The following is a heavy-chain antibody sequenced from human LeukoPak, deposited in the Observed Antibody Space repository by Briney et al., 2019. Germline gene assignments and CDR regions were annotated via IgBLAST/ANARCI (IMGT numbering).Heavy chain of an antibody. Sequence: GGSLRLSCAASGFTFTTYGLHWVRQAPGKGLEWVAAIASNGGSEYYADSVKGRFTISRDNSKNSLYLQMNSLRDEDTAVYYCARNGLGYYDSSGSRDAFDIWGQGTMVTVSS. V-gene: IGHV3-30*03. D-gene: IGHD3-22*01. J-gene: IGHJ3*02. CDR2: IASNGGSE. CDR1: GFTFTTYG. CDR3: ARNGLGYYDSSGSRDAFDI.